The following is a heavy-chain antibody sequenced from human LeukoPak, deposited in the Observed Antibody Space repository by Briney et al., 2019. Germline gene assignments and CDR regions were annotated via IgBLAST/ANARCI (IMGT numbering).Heavy chain of an antibody. CDR3: ARFYKYSSGWAFDY. J-gene: IGHJ4*02. D-gene: IGHD6-19*01. V-gene: IGHV3-64*04. CDR1: GFTFNRFY. CDR2: ISSNGATT. Sequence: PGGSLRLSCSASGFTFNRFYLHWVRQAPGKGLEFVSHISSNGATTYYADSVKGRFTISRDNAKNTLYLQMNSLRAEDTAVYYCARFYKYSSGWAFDYWGQGTLVTVSS.